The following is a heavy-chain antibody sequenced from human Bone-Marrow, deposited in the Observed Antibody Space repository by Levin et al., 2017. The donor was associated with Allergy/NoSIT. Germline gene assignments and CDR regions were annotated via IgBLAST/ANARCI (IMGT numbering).Heavy chain of an antibody. CDR2: IIPIFDTA. V-gene: IGHV1-69*13. CDR3: AREAFRDGMDV. Sequence: ASVKVSCKASGGTFSSYAISWVRQAPGQGLEWMGGIIPIFDTANYAQKFQGIVTITADESTSTAYMELSSLRSEDTAMYYCAREAFRDGMDVWGQGTTVTVSS. J-gene: IGHJ6*02. CDR1: GGTFSSYA.